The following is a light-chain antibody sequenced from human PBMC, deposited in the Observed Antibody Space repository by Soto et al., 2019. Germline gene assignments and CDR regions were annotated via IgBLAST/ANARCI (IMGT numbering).Light chain of an antibody. J-gene: IGKJ4*01. Sequence: DIQMTQSPSSLSASVGDRVTITCRASQSISSYLNWYQQKPGKAPKLLIYAASSLQSGVPSRLSGSGSGTDFTLTISSLQPEDVATYYCQKYNSAPLTFDGGTKVDIK. CDR2: AAS. V-gene: IGKV1-39*01. CDR1: QSISSY. CDR3: QKYNSAPLT.